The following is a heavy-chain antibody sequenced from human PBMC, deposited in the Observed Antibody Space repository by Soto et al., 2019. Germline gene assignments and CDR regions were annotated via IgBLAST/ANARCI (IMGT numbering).Heavy chain of an antibody. CDR1: GYTFTSYY. J-gene: IGHJ3*01. D-gene: IGHD2-2*01. V-gene: IGHV1-46*03. CDR2: INPSGGST. CDR3: ARDRYPCSSTSCYADAFDL. Sequence: QVQLVQSGAEVKKPGASVKVSCKASGYTFTSYYMHWVRQAPGQGLEWMGVINPSGGSTSYAQKFQGRVTMTRDTSTSTVYMELSSLRSEDTAVYYCARDRYPCSSTSCYADAFDLWGQGTMVTVSS.